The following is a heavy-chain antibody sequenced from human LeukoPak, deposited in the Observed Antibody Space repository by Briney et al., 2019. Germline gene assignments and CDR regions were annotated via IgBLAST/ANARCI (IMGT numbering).Heavy chain of an antibody. CDR2: IYYSGST. Sequence: SETLSLTCTVSGGSISSYYWSWIRQPPGKGLEWIGYIYYSGSTNYNPSLKSRVTISVDTSKNQFSLKLGSVTAADTAVYYCARGHSKVVPAALDYWGQGTLVTVSS. CDR3: ARGHSKVVPAALDY. CDR1: GGSISSYY. V-gene: IGHV4-59*08. D-gene: IGHD2-2*01. J-gene: IGHJ4*02.